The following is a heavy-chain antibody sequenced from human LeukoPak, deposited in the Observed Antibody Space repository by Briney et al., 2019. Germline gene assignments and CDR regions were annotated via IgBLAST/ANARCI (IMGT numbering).Heavy chain of an antibody. D-gene: IGHD6-13*01. CDR1: GGSISSSSYY. CDR3: ARVYYSNSYDYWYFDL. V-gene: IGHV4-39*07. J-gene: IGHJ2*01. CDR2: IFYSGST. Sequence: PSETLSLTCTVSGGSISSSSYYWGWIRQPPGKGLEWIGNIFYSGSTNYNPSLKSRVTISVDTSKNQFSLKLSSVTAADTAVYYCARVYYSNSYDYWYFDLWGRGTLVTVSS.